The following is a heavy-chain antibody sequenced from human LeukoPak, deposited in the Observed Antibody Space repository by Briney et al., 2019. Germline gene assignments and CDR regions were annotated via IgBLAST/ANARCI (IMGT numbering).Heavy chain of an antibody. D-gene: IGHD3-9*01. CDR2: VDPEDGET. J-gene: IGHJ4*02. Sequence: ASVKVSCNVSGYTFTDYYMHWEQQAPGKGLEWMGLVDPEDGETIYAEKFQGRVTITADTSTDTAYMELSSLRSEDTAVYYCSTLDYDILTRRTTAIKPIDYWGQGTLVTVSS. CDR1: GYTFTDYY. CDR3: STLDYDILTRRTTAIKPIDY. V-gene: IGHV1-69-2*01.